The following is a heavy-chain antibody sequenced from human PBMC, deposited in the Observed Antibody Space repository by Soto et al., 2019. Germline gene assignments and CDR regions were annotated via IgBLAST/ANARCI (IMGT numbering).Heavy chain of an antibody. V-gene: IGHV4-34*01. CDR2: INHSGST. CDR1: GGSFSGYY. CDR3: ARAVMIGGSRPPKRRAWFDP. J-gene: IGHJ5*02. Sequence: PSETLSLTCAVYGGSFSGYYWSWIRQPPGKGLEWIGEINHSGSTNYNPSLKSRVTISVDTSKNQFSLKLSSVTAADTAVYYCARAVMIGGSRPPKRRAWFDPWGQGTLVTVSS. D-gene: IGHD3-22*01.